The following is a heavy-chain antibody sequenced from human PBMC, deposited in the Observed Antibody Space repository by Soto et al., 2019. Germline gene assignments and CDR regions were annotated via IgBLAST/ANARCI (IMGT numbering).Heavy chain of an antibody. Sequence: SETLSLTCTVSGGSISSSSYYWGWIRQPPGKGLEWIGSIYYSGSTYYNPSLKSRVTISVDTSKNQFSLKLSSVTAADTAVYYCAREGHYSGSLATLDAFDIWGQGTMVTVSS. CDR1: GGSISSSSYY. V-gene: IGHV4-39*07. J-gene: IGHJ3*02. CDR3: AREGHYSGSLATLDAFDI. CDR2: IYYSGST. D-gene: IGHD1-26*01.